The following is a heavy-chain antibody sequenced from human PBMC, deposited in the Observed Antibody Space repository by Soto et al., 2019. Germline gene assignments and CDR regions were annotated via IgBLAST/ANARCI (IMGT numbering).Heavy chain of an antibody. CDR2: IYIDGNT. Sequence: GSLRLSYGASGVTVSSNSLSWVRQAPGKGLEWVSYIYIDGNTYYADSVEGRFTISRDNSKNTVYLQMNSLRAEDTAVYYCVRENYYYGMDVWGQGPTVTVSS. CDR3: VRENYYYGMDV. J-gene: IGHJ6*02. CDR1: GVTVSSNS. V-gene: IGHV3-66*01.